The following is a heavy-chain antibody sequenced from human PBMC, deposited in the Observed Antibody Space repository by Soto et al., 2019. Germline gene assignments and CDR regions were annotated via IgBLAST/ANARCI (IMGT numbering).Heavy chain of an antibody. J-gene: IGHJ4*02. V-gene: IGHV4-34*01. CDR2: INHSGST. CDR3: ARGRTINYEGSGGYSNYFSY. CDR1: GGSFSGYY. D-gene: IGHD3-10*01. Sequence: PSETLSLTCAVYGGSFSGYYWSWIRQPPGKGLEWIGEINHSGSTNYNPSLKSRVTISVDTSKNQFSLKLSSVTAADTAVYYCARGRTINYEGSGGYSNYFSYWGKGTRVTVSS.